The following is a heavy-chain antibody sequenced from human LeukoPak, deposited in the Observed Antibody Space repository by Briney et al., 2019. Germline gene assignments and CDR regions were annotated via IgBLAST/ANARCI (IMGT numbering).Heavy chain of an antibody. V-gene: IGHV3-23*01. CDR3: GKGYCSGGNCYQYFDY. CDR1: GFTFSSNS. CDR2: INYSGDAT. J-gene: IGHJ4*02. Sequence: PGGSLRLSCAASGFTFSSNSMSWVRQAPGKGLEWVSAINYSGDATYYVDSVKGRFTISRDNSKNTLYLQMNSLRAEDTAIYYCGKGYCSGGNCYQYFDYWGQGTLVTVAS. D-gene: IGHD2-15*01.